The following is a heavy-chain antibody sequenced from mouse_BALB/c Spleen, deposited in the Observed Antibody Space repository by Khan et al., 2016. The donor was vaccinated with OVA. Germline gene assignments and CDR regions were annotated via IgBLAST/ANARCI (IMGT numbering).Heavy chain of an antibody. Sequence: QVQLQQSGAELVKPGASVRLSCKASGYTFTSYYLSWVTQRPGQGLKWIGDINPSNGGTNFNEKFKSKATLTVDKSSSTAYMRLSSLTSEDSAVFYCTRSGYGTFAYWGQGTLVTVSA. CDR2: INPSNGGT. J-gene: IGHJ3*01. D-gene: IGHD2-1*01. CDR1: GYTFTSYY. CDR3: TRSGYGTFAY. V-gene: IGHV1S81*02.